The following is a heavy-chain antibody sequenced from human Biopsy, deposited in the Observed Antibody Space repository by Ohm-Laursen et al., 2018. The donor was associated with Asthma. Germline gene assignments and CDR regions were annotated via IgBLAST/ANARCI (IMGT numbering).Heavy chain of an antibody. CDR2: INSGFGTT. J-gene: IGHJ4*02. CDR3: ARKAGSCISRTCYSLDF. CDR1: GGTFNTYV. V-gene: IGHV1-69*13. Sequence: GASVKVSCKSLGGTFNTYVIGWVRQASGQGLEWMGGINSGFGTTTYSQKFQGRVTITADDSTSTVYMELSSLRSEDTAVYYCARKAGSCISRTCYSLDFWGQGTLVTVSS. D-gene: IGHD2-2*01.